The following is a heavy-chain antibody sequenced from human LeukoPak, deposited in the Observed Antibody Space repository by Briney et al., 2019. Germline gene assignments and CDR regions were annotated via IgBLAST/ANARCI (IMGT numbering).Heavy chain of an antibody. CDR2: INQSGST. V-gene: IGHV4-34*01. J-gene: IGHJ4*02. CDR1: DGSFSNYH. D-gene: IGHD6-19*01. Sequence: PSETLSLTCGLYDGSFSNYHWSWIRQPTGKGLEWIAEINQSGSTNYSPSLKSRVTISVDTSKNQFSLKLSSVTAADTAVYYCAREGSSGWFDYWGQGTLVTVSS. CDR3: AREGSSGWFDY.